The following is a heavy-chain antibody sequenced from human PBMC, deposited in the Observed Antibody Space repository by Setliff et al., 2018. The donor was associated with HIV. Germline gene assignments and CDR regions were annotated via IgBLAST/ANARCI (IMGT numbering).Heavy chain of an antibody. V-gene: IGHV3-15*01. CDR1: GFTFTDAW. J-gene: IGHJ3*01. Sequence: GGSLRLSCAGSGFTFTDAWVSWVRQAPGKGLEWVGRIQSKTGGGTGTPDYTAPVRGRFTISRDDSGDTVFLQMNSLKTEDNRWLQLVGAFDVWGQGTMVTVSS. D-gene: IGHD5-12*01. CDR2: IQSKTGGGTGTP. CDR3: VGAFDV.